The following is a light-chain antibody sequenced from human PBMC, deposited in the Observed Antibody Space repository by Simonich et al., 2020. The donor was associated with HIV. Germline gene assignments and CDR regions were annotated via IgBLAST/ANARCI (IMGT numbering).Light chain of an antibody. CDR3: QQYYTPPWT. V-gene: IGKV4-1*01. CDR1: QTVLYSSNNKNY. J-gene: IGKJ1*01. CDR2: WAS. Sequence: DIVMTQSPDSLAVSLGERATINCRSSQTVLYSSNNKNYLAWYQQKPGQPPKLLIYWASTRDSGVPDRFSGSESGTDFTLTISSLQAEDVAVYYCQQYYTPPWTFGQGTKVEIK.